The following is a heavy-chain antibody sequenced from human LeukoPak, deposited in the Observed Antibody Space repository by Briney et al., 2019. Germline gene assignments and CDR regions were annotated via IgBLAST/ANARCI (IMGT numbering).Heavy chain of an antibody. V-gene: IGHV3-7*01. CDR1: GFPLSHYW. D-gene: IGHD6-13*01. J-gene: IGHJ4*02. Sequence: PGGSLRLSCGAAGFPLSHYWMTWVRQAPGKGLEWVANIKQDGNEKYCVDSVKGRFTISRDNVKNSLYPQMNSLRAEDTAVYYCARGWGDYGSSWIYFDYWGQGTLVTVSS. CDR2: IKQDGNEK. CDR3: ARGWGDYGSSWIYFDY.